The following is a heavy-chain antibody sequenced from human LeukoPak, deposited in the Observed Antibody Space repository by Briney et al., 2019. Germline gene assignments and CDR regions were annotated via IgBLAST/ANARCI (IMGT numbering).Heavy chain of an antibody. V-gene: IGHV3-53*01. CDR3: ARRSNPPGRIDH. J-gene: IGHJ4*02. CDR1: GFTFSSNY. Sequence: PGGSLRLSCAASGFTFSSNYMSWVRQAPGKGLEWVSVIYSGGSTYYADSVKGRFTISRDNSKNTMYLQMNSLKGEDTAVYYCARRSNPPGRIDHWGQGTLVTVSS. D-gene: IGHD1-14*01. CDR2: IYSGGST.